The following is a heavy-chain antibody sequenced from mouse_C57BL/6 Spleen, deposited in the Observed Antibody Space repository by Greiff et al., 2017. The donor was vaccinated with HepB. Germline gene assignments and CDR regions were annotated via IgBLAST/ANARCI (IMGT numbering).Heavy chain of an antibody. Sequence: QVQLQQSGPELVKPGASVKISCKASGYSFTSYYIHWVKQRPGQGLEWIGWIYPGSGNTKYNEKFKGKATLTADTSSSTAYMQPSSLTSEDSAVYYCARGDWYFDVWGTGTTVTVSS. V-gene: IGHV1-66*01. CDR2: IYPGSGNT. CDR1: GYSFTSYY. CDR3: ARGDWYFDV. J-gene: IGHJ1*03.